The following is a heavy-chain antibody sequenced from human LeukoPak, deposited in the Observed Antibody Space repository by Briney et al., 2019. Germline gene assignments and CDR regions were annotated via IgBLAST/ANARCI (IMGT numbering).Heavy chain of an antibody. CDR3: ARDHYGSGSYSLGY. V-gene: IGHV4-59*01. CDR2: IYYSGST. CDR1: GGSISSYY. Sequence: PSETLSLTCTVSGGSISSYYWSWIRQPPGKGLEWIGYIYYSGSTNYNPSLKSRVTISVDTSKNQFSLKLSSVTAADTAVYYCARDHYGSGSYSLGYWGQGTLVTVS. J-gene: IGHJ4*02. D-gene: IGHD3-10*01.